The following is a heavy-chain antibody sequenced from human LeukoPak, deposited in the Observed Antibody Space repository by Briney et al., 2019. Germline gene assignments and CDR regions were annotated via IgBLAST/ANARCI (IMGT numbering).Heavy chain of an antibody. CDR1: GYTFTNYA. D-gene: IGHD3-22*01. CDR3: ARVDDSRGYRDFDY. Sequence: ASVKVSCKASGYTFTNYAMNWVRQAPGQGLEWMGWINTNTGNPTYAQGFTGRFVFSLDTSVSTAYLQISSLKAEDTAVYYCARVDDSRGYRDFDYWGQGTLVTVSS. CDR2: INTNTGNP. J-gene: IGHJ4*02. V-gene: IGHV7-4-1*02.